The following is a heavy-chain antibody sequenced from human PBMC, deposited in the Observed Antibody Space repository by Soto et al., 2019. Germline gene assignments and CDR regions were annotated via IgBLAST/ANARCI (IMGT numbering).Heavy chain of an antibody. CDR1: GYIFNNYY. V-gene: IGHV1-46*02. CDR3: VTGDFYASSSDY. J-gene: IGHJ4*02. Sequence: QVQLVQSGAEVKRPGASVKVSCKASGYIFNNYYIHWVRQAPGQGLEWMGIISPSDVSTTYAQRFQGRVTMTRDTSTSTVYMELGSPRSDDTAVFYCVTGDFYASSSDYWGQGTLVSVSS. CDR2: ISPSDVST. D-gene: IGHD3-22*01.